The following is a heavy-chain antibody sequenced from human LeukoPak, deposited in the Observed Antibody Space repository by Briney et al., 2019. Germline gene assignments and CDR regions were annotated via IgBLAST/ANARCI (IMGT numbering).Heavy chain of an antibody. Sequence: GGSLRLSCAASGFTFGGYAMGWVRQAPGKGLEWVSGISGSGGSTYYADSVKGRFTISRDNSKNTLFLQMNSLRAEDTAVYYCAKDGAPAAGEDYFDYWGQGTLVTVSS. CDR3: AKDGAPAAGEDYFDY. J-gene: IGHJ4*02. CDR1: GFTFGGYA. V-gene: IGHV3-23*01. CDR2: ISGSGGST. D-gene: IGHD6-13*01.